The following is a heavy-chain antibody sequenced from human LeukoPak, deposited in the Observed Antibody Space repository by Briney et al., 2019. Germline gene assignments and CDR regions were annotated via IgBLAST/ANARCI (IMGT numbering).Heavy chain of an antibody. Sequence: GGSLRLSCAASGFTFSSYAMHWVRQAPGKGLEWVAVISYDGSNKYYADSVKGRFTISRDNSKNTLYLQMNSLRAEDTAVYYCARDPDGMAYCGGDCYYGYWGQGTLVTVSS. CDR3: ARDPDGMAYCGGDCYYGY. J-gene: IGHJ4*02. CDR1: GFTFSSYA. CDR2: ISYDGSNK. V-gene: IGHV3-30-3*01. D-gene: IGHD2-21*02.